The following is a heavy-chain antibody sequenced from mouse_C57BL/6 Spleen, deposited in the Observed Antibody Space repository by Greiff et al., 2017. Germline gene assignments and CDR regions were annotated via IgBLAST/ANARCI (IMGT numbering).Heavy chain of an antibody. V-gene: IGHV5-16*01. CDR2: INYDGSST. D-gene: IGHD2-4*01. CDR3: ARAIYDYDGGFAY. Sequence: EVQLQESEGGLVQPGSSMKLSCTASGFTFSDYYMAWVRQVPEKGLEWVANINYDGSSTYYLDSLKSRFIISRDNAKNILYLQMSSLKSEDTATYCCARAIYDYDGGFAYWGQGTLVTVSA. CDR1: GFTFSDYY. J-gene: IGHJ3*01.